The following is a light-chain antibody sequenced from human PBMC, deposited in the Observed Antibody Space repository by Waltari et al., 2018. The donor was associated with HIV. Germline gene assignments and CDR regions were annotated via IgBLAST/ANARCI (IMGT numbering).Light chain of an antibody. V-gene: IGLV2-14*03. CDR2: DVS. Sequence: QSALTQPASVSGSPGQSITISCTGTSSDVGDLNFVPWYQQHPGKAPKLMIYDVSHRSSGIPDRFSGSKSDNTASLTISGLQAEEEADYYCTSYASITSWVFGGGTKVTVL. CDR3: TSYASITSWV. CDR1: SSDVGDLNF. J-gene: IGLJ3*02.